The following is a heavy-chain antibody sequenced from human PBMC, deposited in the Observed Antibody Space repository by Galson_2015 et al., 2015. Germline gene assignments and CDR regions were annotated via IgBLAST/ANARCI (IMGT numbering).Heavy chain of an antibody. CDR1: GYNFATHW. V-gene: IGHV5-51*01. CDR3: ASLRGTDPLGFDY. CDR2: IYPAYSDA. Sequence: QSGAEVKKPGESLKISCKGSGYNFATHWIGWVRQMPGKGLEWVGIIYPAYSDARYSPSFQGQVTISADKSISTAYLQWSSLKASDNAMYYCASLRGTDPLGFDYWGQGTLVTVSS. J-gene: IGHJ4*02. D-gene: IGHD3-16*01.